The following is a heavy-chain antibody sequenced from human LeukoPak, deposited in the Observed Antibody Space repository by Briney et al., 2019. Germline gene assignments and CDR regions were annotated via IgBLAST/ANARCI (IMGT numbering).Heavy chain of an antibody. CDR2: IYTSGST. V-gene: IGHV4-4*07. CDR1: GGSISSHY. CDR3: ARDLVVADAFDY. J-gene: IGHJ4*02. Sequence: SETLSLTCTVSGGSISSHYWSWIRQPAGKGLEWIGRIYTSGSTNYNPSLKSRVTMSVDTSKNQFSLKLSSVTAADTAVYYCARDLVVADAFDYWGQGTLVTVSS. D-gene: IGHD2-15*01.